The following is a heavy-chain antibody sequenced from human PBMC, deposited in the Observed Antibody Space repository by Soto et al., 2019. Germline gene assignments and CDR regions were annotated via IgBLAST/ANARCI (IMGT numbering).Heavy chain of an antibody. D-gene: IGHD2-2*01. CDR1: SGSISSSNW. CDR2: IYHSGST. J-gene: IGHJ6*03. CDR3: ARDSPVLFCSITSCYGEYYYYYYMDV. V-gene: IGHV4-4*02. Sequence: SETLSLTCAVSSGSISSSNWWSWVRQPPGKGLEWIGEIYHSGSTNYNPSLKSRVTISVDKSKNQFSLKLSSVTAADTAVYYCARDSPVLFCSITSCYGEYYYYYYMDVWGKGTTVTVSS.